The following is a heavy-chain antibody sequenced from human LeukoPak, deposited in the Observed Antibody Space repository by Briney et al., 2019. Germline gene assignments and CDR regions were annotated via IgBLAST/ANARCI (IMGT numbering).Heavy chain of an antibody. J-gene: IGHJ4*02. V-gene: IGHV1-18*01. CDR3: ARDGTSTDDY. CDR2: ISGNNDNP. CDR1: GYTFSNFG. D-gene: IGHD2-2*01. Sequence: ASVKVSCKASGYTFSNFGINWVRQAPGQGLEWIAWISGNNDNPNYGQKFQGRFAVTTDSSTSTAYMELRNLRSDDTAVYYCARDGTSTDDYWGQGTLVTVSS.